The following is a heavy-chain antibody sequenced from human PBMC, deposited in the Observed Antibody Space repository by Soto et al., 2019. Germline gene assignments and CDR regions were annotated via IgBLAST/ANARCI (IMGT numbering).Heavy chain of an antibody. Sequence: EVQLVESGGGLVQPGGSLRLSCAASGFTFSTYWMTWVRQAPGKGLEWVANIKQDGSAYYSVCSVKGRFTISRDNAKNSLYLQMNSLRAVDTDVYCCAGGAFQYCGSYPHDYGGKGTLFTVSS. CDR2: IKQDGSAY. CDR3: AGGAFQYCGSYPHDY. D-gene: IGHD3-16*02. V-gene: IGHV3-7*04. J-gene: IGHJ4*02. CDR1: GFTFSTYW.